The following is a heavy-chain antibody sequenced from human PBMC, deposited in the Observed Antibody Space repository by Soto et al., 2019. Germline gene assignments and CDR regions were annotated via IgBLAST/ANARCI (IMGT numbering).Heavy chain of an antibody. V-gene: IGHV3-21*01. CDR2: ISGSSSYI. CDR3: AREGIGAGMDV. Sequence: GGSLRLSCIASGFTLSSYSMNWVRQAPGKGLEWVSSISGSSSYIYHADSVKGRFTISRDNAKSPLYLQMNSLRGEDTAVYYCAREGIGAGMDVWGQGTTVTVSS. CDR1: GFTLSSYS. J-gene: IGHJ6*02. D-gene: IGHD6-13*01.